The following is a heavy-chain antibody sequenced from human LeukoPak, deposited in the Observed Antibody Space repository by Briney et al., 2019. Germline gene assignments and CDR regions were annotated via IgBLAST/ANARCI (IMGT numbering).Heavy chain of an antibody. D-gene: IGHD4-17*01. CDR1: GSTFTGYY. Sequence: ASVKVSCKASGSTFTGYYMHWVRQAPGQGLEWMGWINPNSGGTNYAQKFQGKVTMTRDTSISTAYMELSRLRSDDTAVYYCARVNDYGDYVDYWGQGTLVTVSS. J-gene: IGHJ4*02. CDR2: INPNSGGT. CDR3: ARVNDYGDYVDY. V-gene: IGHV1-2*02.